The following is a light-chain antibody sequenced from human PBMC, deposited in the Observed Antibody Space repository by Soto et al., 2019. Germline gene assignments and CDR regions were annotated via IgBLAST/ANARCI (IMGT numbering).Light chain of an antibody. CDR2: SYN. V-gene: IGLV1-44*01. J-gene: IGLJ3*02. CDR3: AAWDDSLNGWV. Sequence: QLVLTQPPSASATPGQRVIISCSGSNSNIGSNSVNWYQQLPETAPKLLIHSYNKRPSGVPDRFSGSKSGTSASLAISGLQSEDEADYYCAAWDDSLNGWVFGGGTKVTVL. CDR1: NSNIGSNS.